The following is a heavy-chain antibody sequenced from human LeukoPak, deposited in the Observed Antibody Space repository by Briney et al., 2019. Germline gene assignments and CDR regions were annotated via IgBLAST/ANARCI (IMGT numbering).Heavy chain of an antibody. J-gene: IGHJ4*02. CDR3: AGTPWFGELTLDY. V-gene: IGHV1-58*02. CDR2: IVVGSGNT. CDR1: GFTFTSST. D-gene: IGHD3-10*01. Sequence: VXVSCKXSGFTFTSSTIQWVRQARGQRLEWIGWIVVGSGNTNYAQKFQERVIITRDMSTTTVYMELSSLRSEDTAVYYCAGTPWFGELTLDYWGQGXLXT.